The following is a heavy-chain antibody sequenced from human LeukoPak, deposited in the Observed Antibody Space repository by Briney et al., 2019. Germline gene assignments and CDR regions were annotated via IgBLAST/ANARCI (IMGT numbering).Heavy chain of an antibody. V-gene: IGHV3-49*03. Sequence: PGRSLRLSCTASGFTFGDYAMSWFRQAPGKGLEWVGFIRSKAYGGTTEYAASVKGRFTISRDDSKSIAYLQMNSLKTEDTAVYYCTRCPTALLLGELSFNASDAFDIWGQGTMVTVSS. J-gene: IGHJ3*02. CDR3: TRCPTALLLGELSFNASDAFDI. CDR1: GFTFGDYA. CDR2: IRSKAYGGTT. D-gene: IGHD3-16*02.